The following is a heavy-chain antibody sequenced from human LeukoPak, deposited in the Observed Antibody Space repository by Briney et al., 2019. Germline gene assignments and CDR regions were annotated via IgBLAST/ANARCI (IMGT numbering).Heavy chain of an antibody. CDR2: INQSGST. CDR1: GGSFSGYY. Sequence: PSETLSLTCAVYGGSFSGYYWSRIRQPPGKGLEWIGEINQSGSTNYNPSLKSRVTISVDTSKNQFSLKLSSVTAADTAVYYCARTKVYCSGGSCYYYYMDVWGKGTTVTVSS. J-gene: IGHJ6*03. V-gene: IGHV4-34*01. D-gene: IGHD2-15*01. CDR3: ARTKVYCSGGSCYYYYMDV.